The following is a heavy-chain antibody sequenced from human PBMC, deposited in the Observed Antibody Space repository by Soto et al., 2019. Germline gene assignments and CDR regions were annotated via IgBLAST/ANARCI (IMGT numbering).Heavy chain of an antibody. V-gene: IGHV1-69*02. J-gene: IGHJ4*02. Sequence: QVQLVQSGAEVKKPGSSVKVSCKASGGTFSSYTISWVRQAPGQGLEWTGRIIPILGIANYAQKSQGRVTIPADKSTSTAYMELSSLRSEDTAVYYCARARVSYGSGIQLFDYWGQGTLVTVSS. CDR1: GGTFSSYT. CDR3: ARARVSYGSGIQLFDY. D-gene: IGHD3-10*01. CDR2: IIPILGIA.